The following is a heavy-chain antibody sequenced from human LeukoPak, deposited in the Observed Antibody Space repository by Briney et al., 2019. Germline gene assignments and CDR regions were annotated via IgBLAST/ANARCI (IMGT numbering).Heavy chain of an antibody. V-gene: IGHV3-7*01. CDR3: VRTSASVAGGDY. D-gene: IGHD5-12*01. J-gene: IGHJ4*02. CDR2: IKKDGSEK. CDR1: GFTFSSSW. Sequence: PGGSLRLSCGASGFTFSSSWMSWVRQAPGKGLEWVANIKKDGSEKYYVDSVKGRFTISRDNSKNSVDLQMDSLRVEDTAVYYCVRTSASVAGGDYWGQGTLVTVSS.